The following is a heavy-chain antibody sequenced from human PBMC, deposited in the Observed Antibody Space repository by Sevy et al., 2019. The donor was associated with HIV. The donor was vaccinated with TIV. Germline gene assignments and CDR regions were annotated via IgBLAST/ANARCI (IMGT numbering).Heavy chain of an antibody. J-gene: IGHJ4*02. CDR3: ARGKNPATVTTYYFDY. CDR1: GGSFSGCY. V-gene: IGHV4-34*01. CDR2: INHSGST. Sequence: SETLSLTCAVYGGSFSGCYWSWIRQPPGKGLEWIGEINHSGSTNYNPSLKSRVTISVDTSKNQFSLKLSPVTAADTAVYYCARGKNPATVTTYYFDYWGQGTLVTVSS. D-gene: IGHD4-17*01.